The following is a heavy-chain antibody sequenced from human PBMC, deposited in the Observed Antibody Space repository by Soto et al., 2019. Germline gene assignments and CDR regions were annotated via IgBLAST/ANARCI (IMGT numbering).Heavy chain of an antibody. V-gene: IGHV3-30-3*01. Sequence: PGGTLRRSCVASGFTFSSYAMHWVRQAPGKGLEWVAVISYDGSNKYYADSVKGRFTISRDNSKNTLYLQMNSLRAEDTAVYYCARDLDYTFDYWGQGTLVTVSS. CDR2: ISYDGSNK. CDR1: GFTFSSYA. D-gene: IGHD4-4*01. CDR3: ARDLDYTFDY. J-gene: IGHJ4*02.